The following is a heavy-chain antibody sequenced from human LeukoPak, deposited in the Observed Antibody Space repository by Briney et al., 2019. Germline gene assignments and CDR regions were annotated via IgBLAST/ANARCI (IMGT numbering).Heavy chain of an antibody. CDR2: ISYDGSNK. D-gene: IGHD4-17*01. J-gene: IGHJ4*02. CDR3: AKGVTTTVTTYFDY. CDR1: GFTFSSYG. V-gene: IGHV3-30*18. Sequence: GGSLRHSCAASGFTFSSYGMHWVRQAPGKGLEWVAVISYDGSNKYYADSVKGRFTISRDNSKNTLYLQMNSLRAEDTAVYYCAKGVTTTVTTYFDYWGQGTLVTVSS.